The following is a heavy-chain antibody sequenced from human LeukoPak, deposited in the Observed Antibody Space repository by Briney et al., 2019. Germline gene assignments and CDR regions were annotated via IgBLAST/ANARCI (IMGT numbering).Heavy chain of an antibody. D-gene: IGHD3-16*01. V-gene: IGHV4-4*07. CDR1: GGSISSFY. Sequence: PSETLSLTCSVSGGSISSFYCNWMRQPAGKGLEWIGRIYTSGTTTYNPSLKSRVTISVDTSKNQFSLKLRSVTAADTAVYYCARETSQKGAHYMDVWGKGTTVTISS. J-gene: IGHJ6*03. CDR3: ARETSQKGAHYMDV. CDR2: IYTSGTT.